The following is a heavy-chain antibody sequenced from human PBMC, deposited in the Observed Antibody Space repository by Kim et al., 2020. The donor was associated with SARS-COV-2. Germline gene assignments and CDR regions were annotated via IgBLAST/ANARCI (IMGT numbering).Heavy chain of an antibody. Sequence: GGSLRLSCAASGFTFSSYAMHWVRQAPGKGLEYVSAISSNGGSTYYANSVKGRFTISRDNSKNTLYLQMGSLRAEDMAVYYCARVGGIAVAGPIDYWGQGTLVTVSS. CDR2: ISSNGGST. CDR1: GFTFSSYA. V-gene: IGHV3-64*01. J-gene: IGHJ4*02. CDR3: ARVGGIAVAGPIDY. D-gene: IGHD6-19*01.